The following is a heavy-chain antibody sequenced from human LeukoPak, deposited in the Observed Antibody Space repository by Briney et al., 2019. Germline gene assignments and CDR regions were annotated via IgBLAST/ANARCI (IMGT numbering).Heavy chain of an antibody. CDR1: GFTFSDYW. Sequence: PGGSLRLSCVASGFTFSDYWMSWVRQAPGKGLECVASIRYDGNEKYYMESVKGRFTSSRDHVNNSLYLQIDNLRAEDTARYFCARDRRRGVAGYGLDVWGQGTTVTVSS. CDR3: ARDRRRGVAGYGLDV. CDR2: IRYDGNEK. V-gene: IGHV3-7*01. J-gene: IGHJ6*02. D-gene: IGHD2-15*01.